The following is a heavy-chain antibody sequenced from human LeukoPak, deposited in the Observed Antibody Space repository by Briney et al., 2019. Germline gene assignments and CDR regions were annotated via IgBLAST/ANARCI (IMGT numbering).Heavy chain of an antibody. D-gene: IGHD6-19*01. CDR1: GLTFNNYA. V-gene: IGHV3-30-3*01. CDR2: ILSHGNSK. CDR3: ARDGYVTGWALDY. J-gene: IGHJ4*02. Sequence: PGGSLRLSCAASGLTFNNYAMHWVRQAPGKGLEWVAVILSHGNSKNYADSVKGRFTISRDNSVNTLYLQMDSLTTEDTAMYYCARDGYVTGWALDYWGQGTLVTVSS.